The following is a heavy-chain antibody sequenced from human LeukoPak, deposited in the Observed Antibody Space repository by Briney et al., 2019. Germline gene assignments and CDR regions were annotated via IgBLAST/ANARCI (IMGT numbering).Heavy chain of an antibody. V-gene: IGHV3-23*01. CDR2: ISGRSGST. Sequence: GGSLRLSCAASGFTFSSYGMSWVRQAPGKGLEWVSAISGRSGSTYYADSVKGRFTISRDNSKNTLYLQMNSLRAEDTAVYYCARVFWGAAASHWGQGTLVTVSS. CDR1: GFTFSSYG. J-gene: IGHJ4*02. D-gene: IGHD6-13*01. CDR3: ARVFWGAAASH.